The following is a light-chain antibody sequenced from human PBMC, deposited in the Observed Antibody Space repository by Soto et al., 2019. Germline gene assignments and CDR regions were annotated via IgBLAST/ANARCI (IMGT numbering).Light chain of an antibody. CDR3: QQYDNLPLT. Sequence: DIQMTQSPSSLSASVGDRVTITCQASQDISNYLNWYQQKPGKAPKVLIDDASNLETGVPSRFSGSGSGTDFTFTITSLQPEDIATYYCQQYDNLPLTFGGGTKVEI. J-gene: IGKJ4*01. CDR1: QDISNY. V-gene: IGKV1-33*01. CDR2: DAS.